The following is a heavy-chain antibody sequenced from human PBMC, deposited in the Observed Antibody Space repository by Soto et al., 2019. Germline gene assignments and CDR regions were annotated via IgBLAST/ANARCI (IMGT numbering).Heavy chain of an antibody. D-gene: IGHD4-4*01. V-gene: IGHV4-30-4*01. CDR2: IYYSGST. CDR3: DSYPPDYSNYSWFDP. Sequence: PSQTLSLTCTVRVGSISSGDYYWSWIRQPPGKGLEWIGYIYYSGSTYYNPSLKSRVTISVDTSKNQFSLKLSSVTAADKAVYYCDSYPPDYSNYSWFDPWAQGTLVTVSS. CDR1: VGSISSGDYY. J-gene: IGHJ5*02.